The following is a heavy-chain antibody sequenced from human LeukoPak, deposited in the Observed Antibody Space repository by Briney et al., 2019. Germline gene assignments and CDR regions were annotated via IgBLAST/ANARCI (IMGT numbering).Heavy chain of an antibody. CDR3: TRAVAGHPD. J-gene: IGHJ4*02. CDR2: INHSGYT. Sequence: SETLSLTCGVSGVPFSNCYWSWVRQSPTQGLEWIGEINHSGYTNYNPSLKSRVTMSIDTSKNQFSLKLTSVTAADAGVYYCTRAVAGHPDWGQGTLVTVSS. D-gene: IGHD6-19*01. CDR1: GVPFSNCY. V-gene: IGHV4-34*01.